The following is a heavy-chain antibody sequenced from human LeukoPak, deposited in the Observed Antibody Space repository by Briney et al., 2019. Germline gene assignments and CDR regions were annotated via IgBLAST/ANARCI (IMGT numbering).Heavy chain of an antibody. CDR2: IVPIFGTA. J-gene: IGHJ4*02. CDR3: ASEMATTNDY. V-gene: IGHV1-69*13. Sequence: SVKVSYKASGGTFSSYAISWVRQAPGQGLEWMGGIVPIFGTAIYAQKFQGRVTITADESTSTAYMELSSLRSEDTAVYYCASEMATTNDYWGQGTLVTVSS. CDR1: GGTFSSYA. D-gene: IGHD5-24*01.